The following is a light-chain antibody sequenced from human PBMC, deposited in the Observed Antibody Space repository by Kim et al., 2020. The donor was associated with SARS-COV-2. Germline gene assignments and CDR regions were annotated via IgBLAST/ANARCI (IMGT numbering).Light chain of an antibody. CDR1: SRLRNY. CDR3: SSRDSSGNHWV. V-gene: IGLV3-19*01. Sequence: AAGQKAMIIGQEESRLRNYTTWYQQKPAQAPVLVIYCRNNRPAAMPHRLSGSSTGKTSSLTNTGAQAEDEDDYYCSSRDSSGNHWVFGGGTQLTV. CDR2: CRN. J-gene: IGLJ3*02.